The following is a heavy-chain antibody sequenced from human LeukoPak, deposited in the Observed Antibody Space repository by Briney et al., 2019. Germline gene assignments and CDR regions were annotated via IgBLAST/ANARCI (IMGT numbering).Heavy chain of an antibody. CDR1: GFTFSSYG. V-gene: IGHV3-7*01. D-gene: IGHD3-16*02. J-gene: IGHJ3*02. CDR3: ARGGWMITFGGVIGDDAFDI. CDR2: IKQDGSEK. Sequence: GGSLRPSCAASGFTFSSYGMHWVRQAPGKGLEWVANIKQDGSEKYYVDSVKGRFTISRDNAKNSLYLQMNSLRAEDTAVYYCARGGWMITFGGVIGDDAFDIWGQGTMVTVSS.